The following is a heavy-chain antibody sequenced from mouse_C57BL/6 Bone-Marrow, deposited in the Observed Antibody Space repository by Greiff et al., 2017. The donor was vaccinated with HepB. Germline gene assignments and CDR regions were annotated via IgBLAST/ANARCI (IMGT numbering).Heavy chain of an antibody. J-gene: IGHJ3*01. CDR3: AREGGWLPWFAY. V-gene: IGHV1-52*01. CDR1: GYTFTSYW. D-gene: IGHD2-3*01. CDR2: IDPSDSET. Sequence: QVQLQQPGAELVRPGSSVKLSCTASGYTFTSYWMHWVKQRPIQGLEWIGNIDPSDSETHYNQKFKDKATLTVDKSSSTAYMQLSSLTSEDSAVYYCAREGGWLPWFAYWGQGTLVTVSA.